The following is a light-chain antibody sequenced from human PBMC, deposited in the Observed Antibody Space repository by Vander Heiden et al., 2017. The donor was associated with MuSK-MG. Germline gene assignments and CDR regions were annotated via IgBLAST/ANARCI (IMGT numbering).Light chain of an antibody. Sequence: SYVLTQPPPVSAAPGQTARLTCGGNNIGSKSVPWYQHKPGQAPVLVVYDDSDRPSGIPDRFSGSNSGNTATLTISRVEAGDEADYYCQVWDSSSDHPVFGGGTKLTVL. CDR2: DDS. J-gene: IGLJ2*01. CDR3: QVWDSSSDHPV. CDR1: NIGSKS. V-gene: IGLV3-21*02.